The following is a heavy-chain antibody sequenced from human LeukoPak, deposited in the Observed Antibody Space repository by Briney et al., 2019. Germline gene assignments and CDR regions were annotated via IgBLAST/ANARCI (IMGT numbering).Heavy chain of an antibody. D-gene: IGHD5-24*01. V-gene: IGHV3-11*06. CDR2: ISSIST. Sequence: GGSLRLSCAASGFTFSDYYMNWIRQAPGKGLVWVSSISSISTYTAYADSLRGRFTISRDNSNNSLYLQMDSLRVEDTAVYYCARDLAPRSFDYWGQGTPVTVSS. CDR3: ARDLAPRSFDY. J-gene: IGHJ4*02. CDR1: GFTFSDYY.